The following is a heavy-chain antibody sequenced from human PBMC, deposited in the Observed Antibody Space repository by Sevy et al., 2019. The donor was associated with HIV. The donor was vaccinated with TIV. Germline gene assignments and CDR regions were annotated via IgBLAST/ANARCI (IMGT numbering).Heavy chain of an antibody. V-gene: IGHV1-69*13. J-gene: IGHJ6*02. D-gene: IGHD2-21*01. CDR2: IIPMFGTS. Sequence: ASVKVSCKASGGTFSSYDMNWVRQAPGQGLEWMGQIIPMFGTSSYAHTLQGRVTITADESTSTAYMDLSSLRSEDTAVDYCARGGGAVDHGMDVWGQGTTVTVSS. CDR3: ARGGGAVDHGMDV. CDR1: GGTFSSYD.